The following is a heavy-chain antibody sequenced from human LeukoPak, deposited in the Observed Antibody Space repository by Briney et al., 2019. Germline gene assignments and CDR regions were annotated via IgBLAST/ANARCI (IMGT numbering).Heavy chain of an antibody. CDR3: ARDDYRGVTNFDP. CDR2: ISYTGST. J-gene: IGHJ5*02. V-gene: IGHV4-59*01. CDR1: GGSISPYF. D-gene: IGHD3-10*01. Sequence: SETLSLTCTASGGSISPYFWSWFRQPPGKGLEWIGYISYTGSTIYSPSLKSRVTISVDTSKNQFSLQLTSVTAADTAVYYCARDDYRGVTNFDPWGQGTLVTVSP.